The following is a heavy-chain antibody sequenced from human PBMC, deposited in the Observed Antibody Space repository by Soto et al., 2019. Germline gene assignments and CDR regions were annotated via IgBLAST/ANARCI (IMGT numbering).Heavy chain of an antibody. V-gene: IGHV3-48*01. Sequence: EVQLVESGGVLVQPGESLRISCAASGFDFASFSMNWVRQAPGKGLEWVSYISTGGSTQYYADSVKGRFTISMDNVKNSLNLEMNRLRVEDTAVYFCVRIALASGGTGCWGQGTLVTVSA. CDR3: VRIALASGGTGC. D-gene: IGHD3-16*01. CDR1: GFDFASFS. J-gene: IGHJ4*02. CDR2: ISTGGSTQ.